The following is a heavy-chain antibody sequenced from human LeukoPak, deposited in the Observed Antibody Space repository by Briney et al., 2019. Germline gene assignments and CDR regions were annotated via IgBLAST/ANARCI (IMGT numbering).Heavy chain of an antibody. CDR1: GLAFSNCW. V-gene: IGHV3-53*01. D-gene: IGHD3-22*01. Sequence: GGSLRLSCAASGLAFSNCWMSWVRQAPGKGLEWVSVIYSGGSTYYADSVKGRFTISRDNSKNTLYLQMNSLRAEDTAVYYCARDDSSGYYRYFDYWGQGTLVTVSS. J-gene: IGHJ4*02. CDR3: ARDDSSGYYRYFDY. CDR2: IYSGGST.